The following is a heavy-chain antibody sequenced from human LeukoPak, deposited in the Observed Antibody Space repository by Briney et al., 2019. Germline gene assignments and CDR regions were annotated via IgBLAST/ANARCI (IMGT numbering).Heavy chain of an antibody. CDR1: GYTFIGHY. Sequence: GASVKVSCKASGYTFIGHYIHWVRQAPGQGLEWMGWINPNSGGTNYAQKFQGRVTMTRDTSISTAYMELSRLRSDDTAVYYCASAGRGPSHYFDYWGQGTLVTVSS. CDR2: INPNSGGT. V-gene: IGHV1-2*02. J-gene: IGHJ4*02. D-gene: IGHD1-26*01. CDR3: ASAGRGPSHYFDY.